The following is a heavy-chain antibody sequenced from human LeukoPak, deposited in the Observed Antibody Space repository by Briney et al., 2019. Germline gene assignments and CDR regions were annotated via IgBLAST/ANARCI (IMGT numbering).Heavy chain of an antibody. J-gene: IGHJ4*02. Sequence: GGSLRLSCAASGFTFSSYSMNWVRQAPGKGLEWVSYISSSSSTIYYADSVKGRFTISRDNAKNSLYLQMNSLRAEDTAVYYCARVFVVVTATPLDYWGQGTLVTVSS. CDR2: ISSSSSTI. CDR3: ARVFVVVTATPLDY. V-gene: IGHV3-48*04. CDR1: GFTFSSYS. D-gene: IGHD2-21*02.